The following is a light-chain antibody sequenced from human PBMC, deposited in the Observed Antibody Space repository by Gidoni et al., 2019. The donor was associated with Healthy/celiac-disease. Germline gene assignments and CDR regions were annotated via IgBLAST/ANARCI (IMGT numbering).Light chain of an antibody. V-gene: IGLV2-23*03. J-gene: IGLJ1*01. CDR1: SSDVGSNNL. CDR2: EGS. CDR3: CSYAGSSTFDV. Sequence: QAALTPPASVSGSPGQSITISCTGTSSDVGSNNLYSWYQQHPGKAPKLMIYEGSKRPSGVSNRFSDSKSGNTASLTISGLQAEDEADYYCCSYAGSSTFDVFGTGTKVTVL.